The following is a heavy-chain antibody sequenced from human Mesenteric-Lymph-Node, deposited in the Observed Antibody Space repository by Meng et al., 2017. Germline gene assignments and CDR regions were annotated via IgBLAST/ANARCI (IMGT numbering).Heavy chain of an antibody. J-gene: IGHJ4*02. V-gene: IGHV4-31*03. CDR1: GGSISSGGYY. D-gene: IGHD5-18*01. CDR3: ARVKRQLWLHYFDY. Sequence: QGQRQESGPGLVKPSQTLSLTCTVSGGSISSGGYYWSWIRQHPGKGLEWIGEINHSGSTNYNPSLKSRVTISVDTSKNQFSLKLSSVTAADTAVYYCARVKRQLWLHYFDYWGQGTLVTVSS. CDR2: INHSGST.